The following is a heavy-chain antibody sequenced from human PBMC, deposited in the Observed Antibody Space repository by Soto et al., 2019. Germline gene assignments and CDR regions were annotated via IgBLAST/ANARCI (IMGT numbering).Heavy chain of an antibody. J-gene: IGHJ6*02. CDR2: IYYSGST. CDR1: GGSISSSSYY. Sequence: SETLSLTCTVSGGSISSSSYYWGWIRQPPGKGLEWIGSIYYSGSTYYNPSLKSRVTISVDTSKNQFSLKLSSVTAADTAVYYCARSEWFGELLPYYYYGMDVWGQGTTVTVSS. D-gene: IGHD3-10*01. V-gene: IGHV4-39*01. CDR3: ARSEWFGELLPYYYYGMDV.